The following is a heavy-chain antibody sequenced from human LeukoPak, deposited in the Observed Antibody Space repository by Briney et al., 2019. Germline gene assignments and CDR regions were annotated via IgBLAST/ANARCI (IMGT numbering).Heavy chain of an antibody. D-gene: IGHD3-3*01. CDR2: MNPNSGNT. Sequence: ASVKVSCKASGYTFTSYDINWVRQATGQGLEWMGWMNPNSGNTGYAQKFQGRVTITRNTSISTAYMELSSLRSEDTAVYYCARATTFWSGYYNWSDPWGQGTLVTVSS. CDR3: ARATTFWSGYYNWSDP. J-gene: IGHJ5*02. CDR1: GYTFTSYD. V-gene: IGHV1-8*03.